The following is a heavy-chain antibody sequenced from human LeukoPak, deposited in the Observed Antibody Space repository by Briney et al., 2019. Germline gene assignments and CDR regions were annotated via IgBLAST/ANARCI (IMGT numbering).Heavy chain of an antibody. D-gene: IGHD3-22*01. CDR3: ARVDPVVVITTNWFDP. Sequence: ASVKVSCKASGYTFTGYYMHWVRQAPGQGLEWMGWINPNSGGTNYAQKFQGRVTMTRDTSISTAYMELSRLRSDDTAVYYCARVDPVVVITTNWFDPWGQGTLVTVSS. J-gene: IGHJ5*02. V-gene: IGHV1-2*02. CDR1: GYTFTGYY. CDR2: INPNSGGT.